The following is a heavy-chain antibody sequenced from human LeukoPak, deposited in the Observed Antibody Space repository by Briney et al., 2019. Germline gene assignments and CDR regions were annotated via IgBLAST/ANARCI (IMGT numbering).Heavy chain of an antibody. J-gene: IGHJ4*02. Sequence: PAQTLSLTCSVSGVSITSGSYYWGWIRPSAGKGLVWIGSVSSSGDIYHKAAFRSRAAVSGDASKKQFSLQMNSVTAVDTAAYYCARGASPNDAVFFDYWGQGALISASS. CDR1: GVSITSGSYY. CDR3: ARGASPNDAVFFDY. V-gene: IGHV4-61*02. CDR2: VSSSGDI. D-gene: IGHD1-1*01.